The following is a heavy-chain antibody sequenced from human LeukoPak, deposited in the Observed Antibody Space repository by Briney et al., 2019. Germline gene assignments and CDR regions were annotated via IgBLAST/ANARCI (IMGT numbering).Heavy chain of an antibody. CDR3: ATIKRGSIYGYFDF. V-gene: IGHV4-59*11. CDR1: GGSISSHS. CDR2: LYYSGST. J-gene: IGHJ4*02. D-gene: IGHD5-18*01. Sequence: SETLSLTCTVSGGSISSHSWSWIRQSPGKGLEWIGYLYYSGSTSYNPFLKSRVTISVDTSNNRFSLRLSSVTAADTAVYYCATIKRGSIYGYFDFWGQGILVAVSS.